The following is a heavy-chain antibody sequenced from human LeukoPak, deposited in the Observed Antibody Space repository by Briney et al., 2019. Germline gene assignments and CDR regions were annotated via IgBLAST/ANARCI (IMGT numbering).Heavy chain of an antibody. D-gene: IGHD1-26*01. CDR3: ARGGSPPEALGDAFNI. CDR1: GFTFSSYW. CDR2: IKSDGGST. Sequence: PGGSLRLSCAASGFTFSSYWMHWVRQASGKGLVWVSRIKSDGGSTTYADSVKGRFTISRDNSKNTLYLQMNSLRAEDTAVYYCARGGSPPEALGDAFNIWGQGTMVTVSS. J-gene: IGHJ3*02. V-gene: IGHV3-74*01.